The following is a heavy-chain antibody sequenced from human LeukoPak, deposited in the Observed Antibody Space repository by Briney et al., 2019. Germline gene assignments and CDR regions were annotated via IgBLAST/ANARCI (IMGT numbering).Heavy chain of an antibody. CDR2: INPSGGTT. V-gene: IGHV1-46*01. Sequence: GASVKVSCKASGYTFTSYHMHWVRQAPGQGLEWMGIINPSGGTTNYAQKFRGRVTMTRDMSTSTVYMELSSLRSEDTAVYYCASAKYYGSGSYYFDYYYYMDVWGKGTTVTVSS. CDR3: ASAKYYGSGSYYFDYYYYMDV. CDR1: GYTFTSYH. D-gene: IGHD3-10*01. J-gene: IGHJ6*03.